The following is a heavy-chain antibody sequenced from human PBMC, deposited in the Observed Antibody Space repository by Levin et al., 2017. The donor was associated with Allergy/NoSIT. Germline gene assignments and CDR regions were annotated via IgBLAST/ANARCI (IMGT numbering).Heavy chain of an antibody. J-gene: IGHJ4*02. V-gene: IGHV1-2*02. CDR2: INPNSGGT. CDR1: GYTFTAYY. Sequence: ASVKVSCKASGYTFTAYYIHWVRQAPGQGLEWMGWINPNSGGTGYAEKFQGRVAMTRDTSISTAYMEMTRLTSDDTAVYFCARGQGRGRFDYGGQGTLVTVSS. D-gene: IGHD5-24*01. CDR3: ARGQGRGRFDY.